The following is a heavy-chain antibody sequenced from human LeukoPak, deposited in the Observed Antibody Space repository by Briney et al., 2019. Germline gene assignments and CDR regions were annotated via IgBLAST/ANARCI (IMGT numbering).Heavy chain of an antibody. V-gene: IGHV3-43*02. D-gene: IGHD5-18*01. J-gene: IGHJ1*01. CDR2: ISGDGGST. Sequence: GGSLRLSCAASGFTFDDNAIHWVRQVPGKGLEWVALISGDGGSTYYADSVQGRFSISRDNSKDSVYLQMNSLRIEDSALYYCAKDSSGYSFGSFECFQDRGQGTLVTVSS. CDR1: GFTFDDNA. CDR3: AKDSSGYSFGSFECFQD.